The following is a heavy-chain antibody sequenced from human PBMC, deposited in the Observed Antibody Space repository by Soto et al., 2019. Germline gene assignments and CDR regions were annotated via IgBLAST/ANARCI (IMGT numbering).Heavy chain of an antibody. V-gene: IGHV3-74*01. D-gene: IGHD3-9*01. J-gene: IGHJ6*02. CDR1: GFSFSNTW. CDR2: VNSDGSNT. CDR3: AKDWSYGLDV. Sequence: EVQLVESGGGLVQPGGSLRLSCAASGFSFSNTWMHWVRQAPGKGLVWVSHVNSDGSNTNYADFVKGRFTVSRDNARNTVSLQMNSLSAEDTAVYYCAKDWSYGLDVWGQGTTVTVSS.